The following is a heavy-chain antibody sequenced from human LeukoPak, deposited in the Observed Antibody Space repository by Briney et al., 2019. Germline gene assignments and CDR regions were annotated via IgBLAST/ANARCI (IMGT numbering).Heavy chain of an antibody. V-gene: IGHV4-59*01. Sequence: SETLSLTCAVSGGSISSYYWSWIRQPPGKGLEWIGYIYYSGSTNYNPSLESRVTISVDTSKNQFSLKLSSVTAADTAVYYCARTITMIGSSNVDAFDIWGQGTMVTVSS. D-gene: IGHD3-22*01. J-gene: IGHJ3*02. CDR3: ARTITMIGSSNVDAFDI. CDR1: GGSISSYY. CDR2: IYYSGST.